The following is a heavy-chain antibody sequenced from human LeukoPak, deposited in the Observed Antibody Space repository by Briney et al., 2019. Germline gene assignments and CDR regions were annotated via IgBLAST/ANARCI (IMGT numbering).Heavy chain of an antibody. CDR2: ISSSSSYI. CDR1: GFTFSSYS. Sequence: GGSLRLSCAASGFTFSSYSMNWVRQAPGKGLEWVSSISSSSSYIYYADSVKGRFTISRDNAKNSLYLQMNSLRAEDTAVYYCARRVSVGAPFGWGQGTLVTVSS. CDR3: ARRVSVGAPFG. D-gene: IGHD1-26*01. J-gene: IGHJ4*02. V-gene: IGHV3-21*01.